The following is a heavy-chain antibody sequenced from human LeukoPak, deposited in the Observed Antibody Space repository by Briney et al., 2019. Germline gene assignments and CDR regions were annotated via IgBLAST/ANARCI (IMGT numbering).Heavy chain of an antibody. CDR3: ARERAVAGTNWFDP. CDR1: GFTFSSYG. D-gene: IGHD6-19*01. J-gene: IGHJ5*02. V-gene: IGHV3-33*01. CDR2: IWYDGSNK. Sequence: GGSLRLSCAASGFTFSSYGMHWVRQAPGKGLEWVAVIWYDGSNKYYADSVKGRFTISRDNSKNTLYLQMNSLRAEDTAVYYCARERAVAGTNWFDPWGQGILVTVSS.